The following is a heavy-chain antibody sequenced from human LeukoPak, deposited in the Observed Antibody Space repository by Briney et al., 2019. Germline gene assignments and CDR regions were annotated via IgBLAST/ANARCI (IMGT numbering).Heavy chain of an antibody. V-gene: IGHV3-74*01. D-gene: IGHD3-16*02. CDR1: GFTFSSYW. CDR3: TRSSRYDSLNMDV. CDR2: INSDRSTT. J-gene: IGHJ6*03. Sequence: GGSLRPSCAASGFTFSSYWMHWVRQAPGRGLVWVSRINSDRSTTNYADSVNGRFTISRDNVKNTVDLQMNSLRAEDTTVYYCTRSSRYDSLNMDVWGKGTTVTVSS.